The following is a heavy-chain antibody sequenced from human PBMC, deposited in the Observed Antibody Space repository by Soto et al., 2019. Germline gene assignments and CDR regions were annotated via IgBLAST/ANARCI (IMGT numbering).Heavy chain of an antibody. CDR1: GGSISSGGYY. D-gene: IGHD5-12*01. CDR3: ARDAAGYDYAFDI. J-gene: IGHJ3*02. V-gene: IGHV4-31*03. CDR2: IYYSGST. Sequence: PSETLSLTCTVSGGSISSGGYYWSWIRQHPGKGLEWIGYIYYSGSTYYNPSLKSRVTISVDTSKNQFSLKLSSVTAADTAVYYCARDAAGYDYAFDIWGQGTMVTVSS.